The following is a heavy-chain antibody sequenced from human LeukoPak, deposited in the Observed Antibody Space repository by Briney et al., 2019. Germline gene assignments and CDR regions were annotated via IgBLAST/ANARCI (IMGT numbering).Heavy chain of an antibody. Sequence: SETLSLTSTVSGGSISSGSYYWSWIRQPAGKGLEWIGRIYTSGSTNYNPSLKSRVTITVDTSKNQFSLKLSSVTAADTAVYYCARDLGVVVVAATLGEHLNWFDPWGQGTLVTVSS. J-gene: IGHJ5*02. CDR1: GGSISSGSYY. CDR3: ARDLGVVVVAATLGEHLNWFDP. CDR2: IYTSGST. V-gene: IGHV4-61*02. D-gene: IGHD2-15*01.